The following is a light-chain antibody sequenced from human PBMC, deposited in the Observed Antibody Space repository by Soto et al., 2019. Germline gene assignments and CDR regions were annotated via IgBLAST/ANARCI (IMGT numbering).Light chain of an antibody. CDR1: QNVGNN. V-gene: IGKV3-15*01. Sequence: ETVMTQSPATLSVSPGERATLSCRASQNVGNNLAWYQQKPGQAPGLLIHGATTRATGIPARFSGSGSGTEFTLTISSLQSEDSAVYYCQQNDDWPRTFGQGTKVEIK. J-gene: IGKJ1*01. CDR2: GAT. CDR3: QQNDDWPRT.